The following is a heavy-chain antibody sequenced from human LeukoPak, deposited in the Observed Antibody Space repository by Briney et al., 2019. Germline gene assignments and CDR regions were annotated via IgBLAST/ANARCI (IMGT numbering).Heavy chain of an antibody. CDR1: GYSFTNYW. CDR3: ASPATASAGTLFDC. Sequence: GESLKISCKGSGYSFTNYWISWVRQMPGKGLEWMGRIDPSDSYTNYSPSFQGHVTISADKSISTVYLQWSSLQAADTAMYYCASPATASAGTLFDCWGQGTLVTVSS. J-gene: IGHJ5*01. CDR2: IDPSDSYT. D-gene: IGHD6-25*01. V-gene: IGHV5-10-1*01.